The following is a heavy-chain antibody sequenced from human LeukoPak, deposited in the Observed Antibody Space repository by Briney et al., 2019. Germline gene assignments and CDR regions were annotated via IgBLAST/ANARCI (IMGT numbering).Heavy chain of an antibody. V-gene: IGHV1-69*13. CDR1: GGTFSSYA. CDR3: ARAGGTYYDILTGYAPFDY. CDR2: IIPIFGTA. J-gene: IGHJ4*02. Sequence: SVKVSCKASGGTFSSYAISWVRQAPGQGLEWMGGIIPIFGTANYAQKFQGRVTITADESTSTAYMELSSLRSEDTAVYYCARAGGTYYDILTGYAPFDYWGQGTLVTVSS. D-gene: IGHD3-9*01.